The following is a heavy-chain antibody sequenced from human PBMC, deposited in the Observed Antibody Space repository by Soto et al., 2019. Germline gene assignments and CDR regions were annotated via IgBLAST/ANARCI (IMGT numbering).Heavy chain of an antibody. CDR3: ARDRYDSSGYVIIDAFDI. CDR1: GGSISSSNW. V-gene: IGHV4-4*02. Sequence: PSETLSLTCAVSGGSISSSNWWSWVRQPPGKGLEWIGEIYQSGSTNYNPYLKSQVTITEDKSKNKFSLKLSSVTATDKAEYYCARDRYDSSGYVIIDAFDIWGQGTMVT. J-gene: IGHJ3*02. CDR2: IYQSGST. D-gene: IGHD3-22*01.